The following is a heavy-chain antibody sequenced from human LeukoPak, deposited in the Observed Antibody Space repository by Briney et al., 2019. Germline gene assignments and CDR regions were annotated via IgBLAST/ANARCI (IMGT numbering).Heavy chain of an antibody. CDR1: DGSISSSPYY. Sequence: PSETLSLTCTVSDGSISSSPYYWGWLRQPPGKGLEWIGSIYYSGSTYYNPSLKSRVTISVDTSKNQFSLNLNSVTAADTAVYYCARPLNYYYYMDVWGKGTTVTVSS. V-gene: IGHV4-39*01. CDR3: ARPLNYYYYMDV. CDR2: IYYSGST. J-gene: IGHJ6*03.